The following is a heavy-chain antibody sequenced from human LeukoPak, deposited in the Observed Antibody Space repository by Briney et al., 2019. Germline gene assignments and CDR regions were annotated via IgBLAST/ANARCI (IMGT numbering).Heavy chain of an antibody. J-gene: IGHJ4*02. CDR3: ARAPKYCSGGSCYLSY. Sequence: GGSLRLSCAASGFTFSSYWMSWVRQALGKGLEWVANIKQDGSEKYYVDSVKGRFTISRDNAKNSLYLQMNSLRAEDTAVYYCARAPKYCSGGSCYLSYWGQGTLVTVSS. D-gene: IGHD2-15*01. CDR2: IKQDGSEK. CDR1: GFTFSSYW. V-gene: IGHV3-7*01.